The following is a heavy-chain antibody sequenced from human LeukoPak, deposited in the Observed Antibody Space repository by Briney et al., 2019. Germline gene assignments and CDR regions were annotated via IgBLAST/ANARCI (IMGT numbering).Heavy chain of an antibody. V-gene: IGHV1-46*01. CDR3: ARDNSVEDTAWWFDP. Sequence: ASVKVSCKASGYTFTSYYMHWVRQAPGQGLEWMGIINPSGGSTSYAQKFQGRVTMTTDTSTSTAYMELRSLRSDDTAVYYCARDNSVEDTAWWFDPWGQGTLVTVSS. CDR1: GYTFTSYY. J-gene: IGHJ5*02. D-gene: IGHD4-23*01. CDR2: INPSGGST.